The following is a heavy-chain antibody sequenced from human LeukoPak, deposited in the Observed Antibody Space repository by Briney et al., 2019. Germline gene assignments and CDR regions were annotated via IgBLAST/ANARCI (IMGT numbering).Heavy chain of an antibody. V-gene: IGHV4-34*01. CDR1: GGSFSGYY. J-gene: IGHJ5*02. CDR2: INHSGST. Sequence: SETLSLTCAVHGGSFSGYYWSWIRQPPGKGLEWIGEINHSGSTNYNPSLKSRVTISVDTSKNQFSLKLSSVTAADTAVYYCARYGCSSTSCYLTRGYNWFDPWGQGTLVTVSS. D-gene: IGHD2-2*01. CDR3: ARYGCSSTSCYLTRGYNWFDP.